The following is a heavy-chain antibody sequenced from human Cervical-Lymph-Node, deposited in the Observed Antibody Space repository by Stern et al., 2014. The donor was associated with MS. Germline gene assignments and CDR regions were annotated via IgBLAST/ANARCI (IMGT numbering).Heavy chain of an antibody. V-gene: IGHV3-30*18. D-gene: IGHD1-20*01. CDR3: AKGDNWRRLNP. Sequence: VQLVESGGGVVQPGRSLRLSCAASGFTFSAYGMHWVRQAPGKGLEWVAVISADGTLKFYGDSVKGRFTISRDNSKTTLFLQMNSLRAEDTAVYYCAKGDNWRRLNPWGQGTLVTVSS. CDR2: ISADGTLK. J-gene: IGHJ5*02. CDR1: GFTFSAYG.